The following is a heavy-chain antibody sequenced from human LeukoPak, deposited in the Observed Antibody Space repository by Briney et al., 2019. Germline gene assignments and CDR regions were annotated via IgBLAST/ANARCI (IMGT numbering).Heavy chain of an antibody. CDR3: ARLHRSGRNYYYYGMDV. J-gene: IGHJ6*02. D-gene: IGHD2-15*01. Sequence: KTSETLSLTCSVSGDSISSSSYYWGWIRQPPGKGLEWIGYIYYSGSTNYNPSLKSRVTISVDTSKNQFSLKLSSVTAADTAVYYCARLHRSGRNYYYYGMDVWGQGTTVIVSS. CDR1: GDSISSSSYY. CDR2: IYYSGST. V-gene: IGHV4-61*05.